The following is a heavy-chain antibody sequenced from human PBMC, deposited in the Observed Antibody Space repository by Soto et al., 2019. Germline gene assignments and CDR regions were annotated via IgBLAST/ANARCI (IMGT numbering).Heavy chain of an antibody. V-gene: IGHV3-23*01. J-gene: IGHJ4*02. CDR3: AKGVLGSSSWYDFDY. Sequence: EVQLLESGGGLVQPGGSLRLSCAASGLSFKNYAMNWVRQAPGKGLEWVSSISGSGGSTYYADSVKGRFTISRDNSKNTLYLQMNSLRAEDTAVYYCAKGVLGSSSWYDFDYWGQGTLVTVSS. D-gene: IGHD6-13*01. CDR1: GLSFKNYA. CDR2: ISGSGGST.